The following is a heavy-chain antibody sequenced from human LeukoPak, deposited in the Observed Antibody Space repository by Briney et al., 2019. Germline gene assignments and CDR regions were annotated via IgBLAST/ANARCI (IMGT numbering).Heavy chain of an antibody. Sequence: PGGSLRLSCAASGFTFSTYSINWVRQAPGKGLEWVGRIKSKTDGGTTDYAAPVKGRFTISRDDSKNTLYLQMNSLKTEDTAVYYCTTDLSNTDYDYVWGSYRSGYWGQGTLVTVSS. V-gene: IGHV3-15*01. J-gene: IGHJ4*02. D-gene: IGHD3-16*02. CDR2: IKSKTDGGTT. CDR3: TTDLSNTDYDYVWGSYRSGY. CDR1: GFTFSTYS.